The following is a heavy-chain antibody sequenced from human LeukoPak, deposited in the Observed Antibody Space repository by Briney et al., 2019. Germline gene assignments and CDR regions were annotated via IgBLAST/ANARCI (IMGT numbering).Heavy chain of an antibody. D-gene: IGHD3-10*01. V-gene: IGHV3-21*01. CDR1: GFTFSSYS. CDR2: ISSSSYI. CDR3: ASGGLMDRGVIRSFDY. J-gene: IGHJ4*02. Sequence: PGGSLRLSCAASGFTFSSYSMNWVRQAPGKGLEWVSSISSSSYIYYADSVKGRFTISRDNAKNSLYLQMNSLRAEDTAVYYCASGGLMDRGVIRSFDYWGQGTLVTVSS.